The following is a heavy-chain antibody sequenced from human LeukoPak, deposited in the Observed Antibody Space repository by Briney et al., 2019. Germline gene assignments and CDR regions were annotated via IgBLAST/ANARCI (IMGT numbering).Heavy chain of an antibody. Sequence: GGSLRLSCAASGFTFSNYGMHWVRQAPGQGPEWVALIWYDGSNKYYGDSVKGRFTISRDNSKNTVYLQMNSLRAEDTGVYYCARDRLEAVTDDDYFDYWGRGTLVTVSS. CDR2: IWYDGSNK. J-gene: IGHJ4*02. V-gene: IGHV3-33*01. D-gene: IGHD2-21*02. CDR1: GFTFSNYG. CDR3: ARDRLEAVTDDDYFDY.